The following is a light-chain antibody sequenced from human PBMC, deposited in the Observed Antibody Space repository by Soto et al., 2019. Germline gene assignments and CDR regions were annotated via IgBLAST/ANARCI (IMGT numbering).Light chain of an antibody. CDR1: QSVSSY. Sequence: EIVLTQSPATLSLSPGETATLSCRASQSVSSYLAWYQQKPGQAPRLLIYDASARATAIPARFSGSGSGTVFTLTISSLEPGDFAVYYCQQRVYTFGQGTKLEIK. CDR3: QQRVYT. V-gene: IGKV3-11*01. J-gene: IGKJ2*01. CDR2: DAS.